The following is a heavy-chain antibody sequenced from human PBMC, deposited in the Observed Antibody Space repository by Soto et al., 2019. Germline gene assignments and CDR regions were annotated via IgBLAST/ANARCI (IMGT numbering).Heavy chain of an antibody. V-gene: IGHV1-2*04. CDR1: GYTFTGYY. Sequence: ASVKVSCKASGYTFTGYYMHWVRQAPGQGLEWMGWINPNSGGTNYAQKFQGWVTMTRDTSISTAYMELSRLRSDDTAVYYCARRQQLAYGKAVWGQGTTVTVSS. CDR2: INPNSGGT. D-gene: IGHD6-13*01. CDR3: ARRQQLAYGKAV. J-gene: IGHJ6*01.